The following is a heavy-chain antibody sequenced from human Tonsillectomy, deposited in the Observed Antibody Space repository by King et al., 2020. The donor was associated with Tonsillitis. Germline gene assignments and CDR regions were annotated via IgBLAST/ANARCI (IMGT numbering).Heavy chain of an antibody. CDR1: GFSLSTTELN. CDR2: IYLGDDQ. CDR3: AHQLTVGARVFDY. Sequence: ITLKESGPTLVKPTQTLTLTCTLSGFSLSTTELNVGWIRQPPGKALELLSPIYLGDDQRLSPSLRSRLTITRDTSKNQVVLTMTNMDPVDTATYFCAHQLTVGARVFDYWGQGTLVTVSS. J-gene: IGHJ4*02. D-gene: IGHD4-23*01. V-gene: IGHV2-5*02.